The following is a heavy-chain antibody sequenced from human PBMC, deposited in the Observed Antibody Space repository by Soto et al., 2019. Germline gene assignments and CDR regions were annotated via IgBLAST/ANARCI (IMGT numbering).Heavy chain of an antibody. Sequence: GGSLRLSCAASGFTFSSYAMSWVRQAPGKGLEWVSAISGSGGSTYYADSVKGRFTISRDNSKNTLYLQMNSLRAEDTAVYYCAKGIRIAAAGLYYYYYGMDVWGQGTTVTVSS. CDR2: ISGSGGST. CDR3: AKGIRIAAAGLYYYYYGMDV. CDR1: GFTFSSYA. D-gene: IGHD6-13*01. J-gene: IGHJ6*02. V-gene: IGHV3-23*01.